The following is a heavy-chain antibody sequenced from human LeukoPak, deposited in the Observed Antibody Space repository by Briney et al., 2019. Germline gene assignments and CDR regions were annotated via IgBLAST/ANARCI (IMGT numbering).Heavy chain of an antibody. CDR2: INPSGGST. J-gene: IGHJ4*02. CDR3: ARDQGVTFGGVIVGGDY. V-gene: IGHV1-46*01. CDR1: GYTFTSYY. Sequence: ASVKVSCKASGYTFTSYYMHWVRQAPGQGLEWMGIINPSGGSTSYAQKFQGRVTMTRDTSTSTVYMELSSLRSEDTAVYYCARDQGVTFGGVIVGGDYWGQGTPVTVSS. D-gene: IGHD3-16*02.